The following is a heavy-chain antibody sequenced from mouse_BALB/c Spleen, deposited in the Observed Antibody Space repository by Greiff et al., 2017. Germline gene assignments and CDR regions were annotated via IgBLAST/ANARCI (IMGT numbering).Heavy chain of an antibody. J-gene: IGHJ4*01. D-gene: IGHD1-2*01. CDR1: GFNIKAYY. CDR2: IDPENGNT. CDR3: ARDTTATMDY. V-gene: IGHV14-1*02. Sequence: VQLQQSGAELVRPGALVKLSCKASGFNIKAYYMHWVKQRPEQGLEWIGWIDPENGNTIYDPKFQGKASITADTSSNTAYLQLSSLTSEDTAVYYCARDTTATMDYWGQGTSVTVSS.